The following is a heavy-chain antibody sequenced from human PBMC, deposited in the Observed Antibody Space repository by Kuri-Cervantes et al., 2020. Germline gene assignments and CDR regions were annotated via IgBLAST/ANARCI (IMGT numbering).Heavy chain of an antibody. CDR2: IWYDGSNK. CDR1: GFTFDDYA. J-gene: IGHJ3*02. D-gene: IGHD6-19*01. CDR3: ARGYSGWSFDI. Sequence: GGSLRLSCAASGFTFDDYAMHWVRQAPGKGLEWVAVIWYDGSNKYYADSVKGRFTISRDNSKNTLYLQMNSLRAEDTAVYYCARGYSGWSFDIWGQGTMVTVSS. V-gene: IGHV3-33*08.